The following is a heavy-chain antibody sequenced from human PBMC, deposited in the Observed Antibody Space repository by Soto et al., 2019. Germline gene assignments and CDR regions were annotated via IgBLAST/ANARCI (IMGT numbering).Heavy chain of an antibody. CDR1: GFTFSSYG. D-gene: IGHD1-26*01. V-gene: IGHV3-33*01. Sequence: QVQLVESGGGVVQPGRSLRLSCAASGFTFSSYGMHWVRQAPGKGLERVAVIWYAGSNKYYADSVKGRFTISRDNSKNTLYLQMNSLRAEDTAVYYCARYLCGLTGCCWFDPWCQGTLVTVSS. J-gene: IGHJ5*02. CDR2: IWYAGSNK. CDR3: ARYLCGLTGCCWFDP.